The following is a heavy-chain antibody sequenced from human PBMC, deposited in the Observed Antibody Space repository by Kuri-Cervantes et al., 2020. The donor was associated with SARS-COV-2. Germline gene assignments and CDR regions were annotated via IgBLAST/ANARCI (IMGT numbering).Heavy chain of an antibody. V-gene: IGHV4-59*12. J-gene: IGHJ4*02. CDR2: IYHSGST. D-gene: IGHD3-3*01. CDR3: ARVKRITIFGVSTNKAYYFDY. CDR1: GGSISSYN. Sequence: SETLSLTCTVSGGSISSYNWSWIRQPPGKGLEWIGYIYHSGSTYYNPSLKSRVTISVDRSKNQFSLKLSSVTAADTAVYYCARVKRITIFGVSTNKAYYFDYWGQGTLVTVSS.